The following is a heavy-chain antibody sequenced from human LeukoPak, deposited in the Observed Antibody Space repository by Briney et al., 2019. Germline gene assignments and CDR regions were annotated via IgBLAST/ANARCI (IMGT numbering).Heavy chain of an antibody. CDR1: GGSISSSSYY. J-gene: IGHJ4*02. D-gene: IGHD6-19*01. V-gene: IGHV4-39*07. CDR3: ARGGGGEYSSGWYDY. CDR2: IYCSGTT. Sequence: SETLSLTCTVSGGSISSSSYYWGWIRQPPGKGLEWIGSIYCSGTTNYNPSLKSRVTISVATSKNQFSLNLSSVTAADTAVYYCARGGGGEYSSGWYDYWGQGTLVTVSS.